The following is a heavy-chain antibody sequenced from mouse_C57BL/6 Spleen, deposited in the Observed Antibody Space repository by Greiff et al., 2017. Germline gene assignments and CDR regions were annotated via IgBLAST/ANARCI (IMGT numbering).Heavy chain of an antibody. CDR3: TYDYDGAWFAY. CDR1: GFNIKDDY. Sequence: VQLQQSGAELVRPGASVKLSCTASGFNIKDDYMHWVKQRPEQGLEWIGWIDPENGDPEYASKFQGKATITAHTSSNTAYLQLSSLTSEDTAVYYCTYDYDGAWFAYWGQGTLVTVSA. V-gene: IGHV14-4*01. D-gene: IGHD2-4*01. J-gene: IGHJ3*01. CDR2: IDPENGDP.